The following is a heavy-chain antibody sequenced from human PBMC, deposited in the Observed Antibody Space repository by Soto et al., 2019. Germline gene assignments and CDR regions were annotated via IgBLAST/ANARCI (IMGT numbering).Heavy chain of an antibody. CDR3: ARVGRGVADY. Sequence: SETLSLTCTVSGGSISSGDYYWSWIRQPPGKGLEWIGYIYYSGSTYYNPSLKSPVSISADTSKNQFSLKLNSVTAADTAVYYCARVGRGVADYWGQGTLVTVSS. CDR1: GGSISSGDYY. J-gene: IGHJ4*02. CDR2: IYYSGST. D-gene: IGHD3-10*01. V-gene: IGHV4-30-4*01.